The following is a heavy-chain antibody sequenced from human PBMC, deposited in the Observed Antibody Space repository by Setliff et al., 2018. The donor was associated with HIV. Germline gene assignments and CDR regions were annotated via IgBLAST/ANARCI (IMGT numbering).Heavy chain of an antibody. CDR3: AREDTTGYYSLSAFDI. V-gene: IGHV4-34*01. J-gene: IGHJ3*02. D-gene: IGHD3-22*01. Sequence: SETLSLTCAVYGGSFSGYYWTWVRQPPGKGLEWIGEINHSGRINCNPSLKSRVTMSVDTSKNQFSLKLKSVTAADTAVYYCAREDTTGYYSLSAFDIWGQGTLVTVSS. CDR2: INHSGRI. CDR1: GGSFSGYY.